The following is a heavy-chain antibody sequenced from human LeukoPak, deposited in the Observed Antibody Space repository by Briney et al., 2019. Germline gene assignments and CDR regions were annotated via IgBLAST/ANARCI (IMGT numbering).Heavy chain of an antibody. Sequence: SETLSLTCAVYGGSFSGYYWSWIRQPPGKGLEWIGEINHSGSTNYNPSLKSRVTISVDTSKNQFSLKLSSVTAADTAVYYCATIAAAGTDFSRNAFDIWGQGTMVTVSS. CDR2: INHSGST. J-gene: IGHJ3*02. D-gene: IGHD6-13*01. CDR3: ATIAAAGTDFSRNAFDI. CDR1: GGSFSGYY. V-gene: IGHV4-34*01.